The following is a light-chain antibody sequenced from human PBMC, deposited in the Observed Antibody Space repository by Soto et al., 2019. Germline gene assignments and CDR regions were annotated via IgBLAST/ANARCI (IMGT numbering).Light chain of an antibody. CDR3: TSYAGSDNPVL. J-gene: IGLJ2*01. V-gene: IGLV2-8*01. CDR2: EVT. CDR1: SNDIGEYHY. Sequence: QSALTQPPSASGSPGQSVTIPCTGTSNDIGEYHYVSWYQQHPGKAPKLMIYEVTQRPSGVPHRFSGSKSGNTASLTVSGLQPEDDADYYCTSYAGSDNPVLFGGGTKLTVL.